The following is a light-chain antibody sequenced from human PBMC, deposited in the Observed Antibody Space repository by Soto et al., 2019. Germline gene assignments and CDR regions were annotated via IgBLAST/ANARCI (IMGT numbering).Light chain of an antibody. Sequence: EIVMTQSPATLSVSPGERATLPCRASQSVSSNFAWYQQKPGQAPRLLIYDASTRATGIPARFSGSGSGTEFILTISSLQSEDFGVYYCQQYNNWPPITFGQGTRLEIK. V-gene: IGKV3D-15*01. CDR1: QSVSSN. CDR2: DAS. CDR3: QQYNNWPPIT. J-gene: IGKJ5*01.